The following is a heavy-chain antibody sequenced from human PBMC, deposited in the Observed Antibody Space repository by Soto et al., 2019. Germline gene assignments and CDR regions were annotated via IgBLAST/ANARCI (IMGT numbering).Heavy chain of an antibody. CDR1: GGSISSSSYY. Sequence: QLQLQESGPGLVKPSETLSLTCTVSGGSISSSSYYWGWIRQPPGKGLEWIGSIYYSGSTYYNPSLKSRVPISVDTSKNQFSLKRSSVTAADTAVYYCARQGVYYGSGSYRGRVDYWGQGTLVTVSS. D-gene: IGHD3-10*01. CDR3: ARQGVYYGSGSYRGRVDY. V-gene: IGHV4-39*01. CDR2: IYYSGST. J-gene: IGHJ4*02.